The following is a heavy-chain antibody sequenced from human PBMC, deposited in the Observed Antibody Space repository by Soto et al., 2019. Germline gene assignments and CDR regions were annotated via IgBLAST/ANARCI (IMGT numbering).Heavy chain of an antibody. V-gene: IGHV4-59*12. CDR2: INYSGRT. CDR3: ARGADTALVRGYNWFDP. J-gene: IGHJ5*02. D-gene: IGHD5-18*01. CDR1: TGYISRFY. Sequence: SETLSLTCIGSTGYISRFYWTWLRLPPGKILEWIGEINYSGRTDYNPSLKSRVTMSVATSKNQFSLRLNSVTAADTAVYYCARGADTALVRGYNWFDPWGQGTLVTVS.